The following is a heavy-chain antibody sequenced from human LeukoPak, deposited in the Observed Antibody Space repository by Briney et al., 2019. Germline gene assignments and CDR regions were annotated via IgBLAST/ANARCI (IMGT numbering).Heavy chain of an antibody. D-gene: IGHD1-26*01. J-gene: IGHJ6*03. CDR1: GYTFTSYD. CDR3: ARAPEWGKANYYYYMDV. Sequence: GASVKVSCKASGYTFTSYDINWVRQATGQGLEWMGWMYPNSGNTGYAQKFQGRVTMTRNTSISTAYMELSSLRSEDTAVYYCARAPEWGKANYYYYMDVWGKGTTVTVSS. CDR2: MYPNSGNT. V-gene: IGHV1-8*01.